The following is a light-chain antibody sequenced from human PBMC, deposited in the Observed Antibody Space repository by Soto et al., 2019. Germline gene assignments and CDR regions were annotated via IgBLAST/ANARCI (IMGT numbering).Light chain of an antibody. CDR1: QRIASSY. Sequence: EIVLTQSPGTLSLSPGERATLSCRSSQRIASSYLAWYQQRPGQAPRLLIYGASSRATGIPDRFSGSGSGTDFTLIISRLEPEDFAVYYCKQYGRFGPGTKVDIK. J-gene: IGKJ3*01. CDR3: KQYGR. CDR2: GAS. V-gene: IGKV3-20*01.